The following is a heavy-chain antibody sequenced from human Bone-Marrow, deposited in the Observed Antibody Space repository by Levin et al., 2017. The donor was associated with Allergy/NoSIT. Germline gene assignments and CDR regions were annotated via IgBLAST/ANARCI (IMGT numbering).Heavy chain of an antibody. V-gene: IGHV3-72*01. CDR1: GFTFSDHY. D-gene: IGHD3-3*01. Sequence: GGSLRLSCAASGFTFSDHYMDWVRQAPGKGLEWVGRTRNKANSYTTEYAASVKGRFTISRDDSKNSLYLQMNSLKTEDTAVYYCARERQIITICGTYYYYYYMDVWGKGTTVTVSS. CDR2: TRNKANSYTT. J-gene: IGHJ6*03. CDR3: ARERQIITICGTYYYYYYMDV.